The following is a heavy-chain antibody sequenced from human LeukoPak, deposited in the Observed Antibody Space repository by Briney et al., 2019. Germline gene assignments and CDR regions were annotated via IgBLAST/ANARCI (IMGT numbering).Heavy chain of an antibody. CDR3: ARRLTQYDCFDP. J-gene: IGHJ5*02. Sequence: SQTLSLTCAISGDSVSSNSVTWNWIRQSPSRGLEWLGRTYYRSTWFNDYAVSVRGRITVNPDTSKNQFSLHLNSVTPEDTAVYYCARRLTQYDCFDPWGQGILVTVSS. D-gene: IGHD2-2*01. CDR2: TYYRSTWFN. CDR1: GDSVSSNSVT. V-gene: IGHV6-1*01.